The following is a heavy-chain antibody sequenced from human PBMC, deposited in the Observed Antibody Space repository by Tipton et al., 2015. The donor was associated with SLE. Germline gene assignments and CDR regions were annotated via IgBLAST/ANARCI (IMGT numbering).Heavy chain of an antibody. CDR3: ASASWNYGFFDY. V-gene: IGHV3-72*01. Sequence: SLRLSCAASGFTFSDHYMDWVRQAPGKGLEWVGRIRNKVKTYTTEYAASVKGRFTISRDNSKRMVYLQMDGLRVDDTAVYYCASASWNYGFFDYWGQGTLVTVSS. CDR1: GFTFSDHY. CDR2: IRNKVKTYTT. D-gene: IGHD1-7*01. J-gene: IGHJ4*02.